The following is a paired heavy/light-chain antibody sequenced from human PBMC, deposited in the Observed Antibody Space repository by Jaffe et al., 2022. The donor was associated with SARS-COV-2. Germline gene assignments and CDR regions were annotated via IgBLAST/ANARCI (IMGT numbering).Heavy chain of an antibody. CDR2: ISYDVSEK. CDR3: AFPFNIGAGRSKDPLDY. J-gene: IGHJ4*02. Sequence: QVQLVESGGGVVQPGSSLRLSCAASGFSFSSYAMHWVRQAPGKGLEWVAVISYDVSEKYYADSVKGRFTISRDNSRDTLYLHMNSLSTEDTALYYCAFPFNIGAGRSKDPLDYWGQGALVTVSS. D-gene: IGHD3-10*01. V-gene: IGHV3-30*14. CDR1: GFSFSSYA.
Light chain of an antibody. CDR1: NSNIGAGSH. CDR2: GNN. Sequence: QSVLTQPPSVSGAPGQRVTISCTGNNSNIGAGSHVHWYRQLPGTAPKLLIYGNNNRPSGVPDRFSGSRSASSASLAISGLRAEDEADYYCQSFDNSLSRSMFGGGTRLTVL. V-gene: IGLV1-40*01. CDR3: QSFDNSLSRSM. J-gene: IGLJ3*02.